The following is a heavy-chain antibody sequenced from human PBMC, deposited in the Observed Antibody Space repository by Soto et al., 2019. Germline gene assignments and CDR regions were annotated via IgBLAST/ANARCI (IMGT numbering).Heavy chain of an antibody. D-gene: IGHD3-22*01. CDR1: GFTFSDSV. V-gene: IGHV3-23*01. J-gene: IGHJ4*02. CDR2: MSGDGRT. Sequence: GGSLRLSCVGSGFTFSDSVMAWVRQVPGKGLEWLSVMSGDGRTRYALSVTGRFTISRDNSKNTLYLHMRSLRAEDAAAYYCVKWHTSNFDSLPFTGFDFWGRGTQVTVSS. CDR3: VKWHTSNFDSLPFTGFDF.